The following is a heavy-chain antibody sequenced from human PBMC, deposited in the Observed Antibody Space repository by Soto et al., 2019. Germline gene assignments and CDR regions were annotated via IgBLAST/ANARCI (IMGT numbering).Heavy chain of an antibody. V-gene: IGHV4-30-4*01. J-gene: IGHJ4*02. D-gene: IGHD3-22*01. CDR1: GGSISSGDYY. CDR3: ARAISYDSSGYYGLWEY. Sequence: QVQLQESGPGLVKPSQTLSLTCTVSGGSISSGDYYWSWIRQPPGKGLEWIGYIYYSGSTYYNPSLKSRVTISVDTSKNQFSLKLSSVTAADTAVYYCARAISYDSSGYYGLWEYWGQGTLVTVSS. CDR2: IYYSGST.